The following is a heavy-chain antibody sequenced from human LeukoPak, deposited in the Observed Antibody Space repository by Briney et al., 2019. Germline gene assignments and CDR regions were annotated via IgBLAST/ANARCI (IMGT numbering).Heavy chain of an antibody. CDR1: GDSISSSTYY. J-gene: IGHJ5*02. Sequence: SETLSLTCTVSGDSISSSTYYWSWIRQPPGKGLEWIGYIHYTGSTNYNPSLKSRVTILEDTSKNQFSLKLSSVTAADTAVYYCARYNFDSSGYYRRWFDPWAQGTLVTVSS. V-gene: IGHV4-61*05. CDR3: ARYNFDSSGYYRRWFDP. D-gene: IGHD3-22*01. CDR2: IHYTGST.